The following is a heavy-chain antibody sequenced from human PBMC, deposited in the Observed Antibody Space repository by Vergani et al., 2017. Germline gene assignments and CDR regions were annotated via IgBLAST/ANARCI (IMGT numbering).Heavy chain of an antibody. D-gene: IGHD2-21*02. V-gene: IGHV3-11*05. CDR1: GFTFSDYY. CDR2: ISSSSSYT. Sequence: QVQLVESGGGVVQPGRSLRLSCAASGFTFSDYYMSWIRQAPGKGLEWVSYISSSSSYTNYADSVKGRFTISRDNAKNSLYLQMNSLRAEDTAVYYCARACGGDCLAFDIWGQGTMVTVSS. J-gene: IGHJ3*02. CDR3: ARACGGDCLAFDI.